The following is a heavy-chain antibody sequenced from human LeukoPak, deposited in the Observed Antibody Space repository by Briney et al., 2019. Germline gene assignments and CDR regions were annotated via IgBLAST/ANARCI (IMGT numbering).Heavy chain of an antibody. D-gene: IGHD3-16*02. CDR1: GFTFSDYN. J-gene: IGHJ6*03. V-gene: IGHV3-7*01. Sequence: GGSLRLSCAAPGFTFSDYNMRWIRQAPGKGLEWVANIKQDGSEKYYVDSVKGRFTISRDNAKNSLYLQMNSLRAEDTAVYYCARDSYQAYYYYYYMDVWGKGTTVTISS. CDR3: ARDSYQAYYYYYYMDV. CDR2: IKQDGSEK.